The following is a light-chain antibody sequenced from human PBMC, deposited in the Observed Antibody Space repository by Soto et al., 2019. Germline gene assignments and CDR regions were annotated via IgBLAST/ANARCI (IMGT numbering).Light chain of an antibody. J-gene: IGLJ1*01. V-gene: IGLV2-18*02. Sequence: QSALTQPPSVSGSPGQSVTISCTGTSTDFVSYNRVSWYQQPPGTAPKLIIYEASNRPSGVPDRFSGSKSGNTASLTISGLQAADEADYYCCSYAGGYTYLFGTGTKLTVL. CDR1: STDFVSYNR. CDR2: EAS. CDR3: CSYAGGYTYL.